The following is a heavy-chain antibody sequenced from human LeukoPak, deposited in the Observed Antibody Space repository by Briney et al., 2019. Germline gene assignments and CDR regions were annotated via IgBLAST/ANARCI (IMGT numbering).Heavy chain of an antibody. J-gene: IGHJ4*02. CDR3: ARDHLYSSGCLGY. D-gene: IGHD6-19*01. Sequence: GGSLRLSCAASGFTVSSNYMSWVRQAPGKGLEWVSVIYSGGSTYYADSVKGRFTISSDNSKNTLYLQMNSLRAEDTAVYYCARDHLYSSGCLGYWGQGTLVTVSS. V-gene: IGHV3-53*01. CDR2: IYSGGST. CDR1: GFTVSSNY.